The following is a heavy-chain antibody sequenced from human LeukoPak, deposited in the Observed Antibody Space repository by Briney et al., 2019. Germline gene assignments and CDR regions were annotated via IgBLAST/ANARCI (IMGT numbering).Heavy chain of an antibody. CDR3: ARSLHDSSGPGDY. CDR2: IYYSGST. Sequence: KTSETLSLTCTVSGGSISSGGYYWSWIRQHPGKGLEWIGYIYYSGSTYYNPSLKSRVTISVDTSKNQFSLKLSSVTAADTAVYYCARSLHDSSGPGDYWGQGTLVTVSS. J-gene: IGHJ4*02. CDR1: GGSISSGGYY. D-gene: IGHD3-22*01. V-gene: IGHV4-31*03.